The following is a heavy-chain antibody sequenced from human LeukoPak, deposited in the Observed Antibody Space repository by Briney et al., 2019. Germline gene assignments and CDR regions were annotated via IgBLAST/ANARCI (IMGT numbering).Heavy chain of an antibody. CDR2: IYYTGRN. CDR1: GGSINSHY. CDR3: VRRDTGWNYFDY. D-gene: IGHD6-19*01. Sequence: SETLSLTCAVSGGSINSHYWGWIRQPPGKGLEWIGDIYYTGRNNYNPSLKSRVTISVDTSKNLLSLTLTSVLAADTAIYYCVRRDTGWNYFDYWGQGVLLTVSS. J-gene: IGHJ4*02. V-gene: IGHV4-59*08.